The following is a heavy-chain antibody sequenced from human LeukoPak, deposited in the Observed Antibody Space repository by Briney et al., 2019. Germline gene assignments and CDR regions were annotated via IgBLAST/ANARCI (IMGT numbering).Heavy chain of an antibody. CDR1: GGSISSYY. Sequence: PSETLSLTCTVSGGSISSYYWSWIRQPPGKGLEWIGYIYYSGSTNYNPSLKSRVTISVDTSKNQFSLKLSSVTAADTAVYYCARGPHCSGGSCYFSIYYYYYMDVWGKGTTVTVSS. J-gene: IGHJ6*03. CDR3: ARGPHCSGGSCYFSIYYYYYMDV. CDR2: IYYSGST. V-gene: IGHV4-59*01. D-gene: IGHD2-15*01.